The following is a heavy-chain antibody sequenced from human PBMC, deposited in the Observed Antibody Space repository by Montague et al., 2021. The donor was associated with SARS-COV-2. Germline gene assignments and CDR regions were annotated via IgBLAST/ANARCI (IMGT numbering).Heavy chain of an antibody. Sequence: SLRLSCAASGFTFSTFWMTWVRQVPGKGLEWVANIKQDGSEKYYVDSVKGRSTISRDNAKNSLYLQLDSLRAEDTAVYYCARGYDSSGYQYWGQGTLVTVSS. V-gene: IGHV3-7*05. D-gene: IGHD3-22*01. CDR2: IKQDGSEK. CDR3: ARGYDSSGYQY. CDR1: GFTFSTFW. J-gene: IGHJ4*02.